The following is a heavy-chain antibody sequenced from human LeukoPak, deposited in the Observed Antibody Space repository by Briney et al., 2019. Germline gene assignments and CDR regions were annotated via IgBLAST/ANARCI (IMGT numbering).Heavy chain of an antibody. V-gene: IGHV1-46*01. CDR1: GNTFTSYD. CDR2: INPSGGST. J-gene: IGHJ5*02. D-gene: IGHD3-10*01. CDR3: ARAYGSGSYLWENWFDP. Sequence: ASVKVSCKASGNTFTSYDLHWVRQAPGQGLEWMGIINPSGGSTSYAQKFQGRDTMTRDTSTSTVYMELSSLRSEDTAVYYCARAYGSGSYLWENWFDPWGQGTLVTVSS.